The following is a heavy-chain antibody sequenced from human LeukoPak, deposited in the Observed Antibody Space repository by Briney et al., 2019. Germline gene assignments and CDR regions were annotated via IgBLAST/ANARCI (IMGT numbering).Heavy chain of an antibody. Sequence: AGRSLRLSCAASGFTFDDYAMHWVRQAPGKGLEWVSRISWNSGSIGYADSVKGRFTISRDNAKNSLYLQMNSLRAEDMALYYCAKSRSVAGHGGDAFDIWGQGTMVTVSS. CDR2: ISWNSGSI. J-gene: IGHJ3*02. D-gene: IGHD6-19*01. CDR1: GFTFDDYA. V-gene: IGHV3-9*03. CDR3: AKSRSVAGHGGDAFDI.